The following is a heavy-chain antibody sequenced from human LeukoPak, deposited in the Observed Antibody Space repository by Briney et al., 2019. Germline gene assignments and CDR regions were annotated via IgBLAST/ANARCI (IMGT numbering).Heavy chain of an antibody. CDR1: GYSFTSHG. Sequence: ASVKVSRKTSGYSFTSHGITWVRQAPGQGLEWLGWISTYKGDTNYAQKVQGRLTMTTDTSTGTAYMELRSLRSDDTAVYYCARQGRQPLVGGLYYYFSMDVWGQGTAVTVSS. CDR3: ARQGRQPLVGGLYYYFSMDV. CDR2: ISTYKGDT. J-gene: IGHJ6*02. D-gene: IGHD6-13*01. V-gene: IGHV1-18*01.